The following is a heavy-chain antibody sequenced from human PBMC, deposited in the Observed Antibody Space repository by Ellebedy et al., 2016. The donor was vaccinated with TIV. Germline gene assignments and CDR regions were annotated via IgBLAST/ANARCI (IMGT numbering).Heavy chain of an antibody. CDR3: AKWYNRGEYSVAPFYLDS. CDR2: INNGGNP. D-gene: IGHD1-14*01. Sequence: GGSLRLXXAASGFTLSSRAMSWVRQAPGKGLEWVSSINNGGNPYYADSVRGRFSISRDTSNNIVSLQMNSLRAEDTAVYYCAKWYNRGEYSVAPFYLDSWGQGTLVTVSS. V-gene: IGHV3-23*01. J-gene: IGHJ5*02. CDR1: GFTLSSRA.